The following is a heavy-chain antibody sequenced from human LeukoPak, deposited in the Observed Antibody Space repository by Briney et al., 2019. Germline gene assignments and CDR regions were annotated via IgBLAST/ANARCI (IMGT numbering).Heavy chain of an antibody. CDR3: ARTLYIAAAPGGFDY. J-gene: IGHJ4*02. V-gene: IGHV1-18*01. CDR1: GYTFTSYG. CDR2: ISAYNGNT. Sequence: ASVKVSCKASGYTFTSYGITWVRQAPGQGLEWMGRISAYNGNTNYAQNLQGRVTMTTDTSTNTAYMELSRLRSDDTAVYYCARTLYIAAAPGGFDYWGQGTLVTVSS. D-gene: IGHD6-13*01.